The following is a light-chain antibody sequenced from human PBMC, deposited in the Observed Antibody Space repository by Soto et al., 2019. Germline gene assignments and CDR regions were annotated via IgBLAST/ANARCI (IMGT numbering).Light chain of an antibody. CDR1: QSLIHSDGNTY. CDR2: EVS. J-gene: IGKJ1*01. CDR3: MQGTHWPWT. V-gene: IGKV2-30*02. Sequence: DVVMTQSPLFLPVTLGQPASISCRSSQSLIHSDGNTYWSRFQQRPGQPPRRLIYEVSDRDSGVPDRFSGSGSGTDFTLKISRVEAEDVGVYYCMQGTHWPWTFGQGTEVEIK.